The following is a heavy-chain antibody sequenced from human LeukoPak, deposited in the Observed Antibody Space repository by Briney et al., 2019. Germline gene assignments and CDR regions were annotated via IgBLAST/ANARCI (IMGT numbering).Heavy chain of an antibody. J-gene: IGHJ4*02. CDR2: ISSSSSYI. V-gene: IGHV3-21*01. Sequence: GGSLRLSCAASGFTFSSYWMSWVRQAPGKGLEWVSSISSSSSYIYYADSVKGRFTISRDNAKNSLYLQMNSLRAEDTAVYYCAKGLRWFGDFYFNFFDHWGQGILVTVSS. CDR3: AKGLRWFGDFYFNFFDH. CDR1: GFTFSSYW. D-gene: IGHD3-10*01.